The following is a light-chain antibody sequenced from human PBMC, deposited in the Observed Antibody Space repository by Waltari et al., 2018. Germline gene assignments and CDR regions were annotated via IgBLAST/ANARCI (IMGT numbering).Light chain of an antibody. J-gene: IGKJ4*01. CDR2: AAS. Sequence: CGDILGISSSLAWYHQTPGKAPKRLIYAASALQSGVPSRFSGSGSGTDFTLTISSLQPEDFATYYCQQLNSYPLTFGGGTKVEIK. CDR3: QQLNSYPLT. CDR1: LGISSS. V-gene: IGKV1-9*01.